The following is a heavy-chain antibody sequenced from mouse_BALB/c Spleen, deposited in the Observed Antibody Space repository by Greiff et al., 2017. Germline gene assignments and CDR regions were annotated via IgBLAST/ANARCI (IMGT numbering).Heavy chain of an antibody. CDR3: ARENYGPYAMDY. CDR2: ISDGGSYT. J-gene: IGHJ4*01. V-gene: IGHV5-4*02. CDR1: GFTFSDYY. Sequence: EVKVVESGGGLVKPGGSLKLSCAASGFTFSDYYMYWVRQTPEKRLEWVATISDGGSYTYYPDSVKGRFTISRDNAKNNLYLQMSSLKSEDTAMYYCARENYGPYAMDYWGQGTSVTVSS. D-gene: IGHD1-1*01.